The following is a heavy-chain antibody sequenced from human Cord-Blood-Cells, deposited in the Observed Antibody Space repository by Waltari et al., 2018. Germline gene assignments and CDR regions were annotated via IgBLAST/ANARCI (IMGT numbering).Heavy chain of an antibody. D-gene: IGHD6-13*01. J-gene: IGHJ3*02. V-gene: IGHV1-46*01. Sequence: QVQLVQSGAEVKKPGASVKVSCKASGYTFTSYYMHWVRQAPGQGLEWMGIINPSGGSTSYAQKFQGRVTMTRDTSTSTVYMELSSLRSEDTAVYYCARFEPGIAAAGTTFDIWGQGTMVTVSS. CDR1: GYTFTSYY. CDR2: INPSGGST. CDR3: ARFEPGIAAAGTTFDI.